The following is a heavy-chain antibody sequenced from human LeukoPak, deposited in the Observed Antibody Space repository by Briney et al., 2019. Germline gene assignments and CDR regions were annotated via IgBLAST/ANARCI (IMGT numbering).Heavy chain of an antibody. V-gene: IGHV3-7*01. D-gene: IGHD3-10*01. CDR1: GFTFSSYW. CDR3: ARERVSMVRGGFDY. Sequence: GGSLRLSCAASGFTFSSYWMSWVRQAPGRGLEWVANIKQDGSEKYYVDSVKGRFTISRDNAKNSLYLLMNSLIAEDTAVYYCARERVSMVRGGFDYWGQGTLVTVSS. J-gene: IGHJ4*02. CDR2: IKQDGSEK.